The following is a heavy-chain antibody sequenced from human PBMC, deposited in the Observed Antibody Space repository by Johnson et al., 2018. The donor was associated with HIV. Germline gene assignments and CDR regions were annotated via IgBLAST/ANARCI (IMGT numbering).Heavy chain of an antibody. J-gene: IGHJ3*02. D-gene: IGHD1-14*01. CDR3: ARELTSGLDYDAFDI. CDR1: GFTFSSYA. CDR2: ISSSGSTI. Sequence: VQLVESGGGVVQPGRSLRLSCAASGFTFSSYAMHWIRQAPGKGLEWVSYISSSGSTIYYADSVKGRFTISRDNAKNSLYLQMNSLRAEDTAVYYCARELTSGLDYDAFDIWGQGTMVTVSS. V-gene: IGHV3-48*04.